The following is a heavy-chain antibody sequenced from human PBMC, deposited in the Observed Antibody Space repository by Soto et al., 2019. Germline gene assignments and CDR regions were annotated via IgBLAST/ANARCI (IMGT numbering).Heavy chain of an antibody. V-gene: IGHV3-23*01. J-gene: IGHJ3*02. D-gene: IGHD1-1*01. Sequence: EVQLLESGGALVQPGGSLRLSCEASGFIFSNYAMSWVRQGPGKGLEWVAVIGGEAVSTNCADSVKGRCTVSRDNFKNTVYLQLDSLRDADTAVYYCAKDSTSYNGVYDPFDIWGQGTMVTVSS. CDR2: IGGEAVST. CDR3: AKDSTSYNGVYDPFDI. CDR1: GFIFSNYA.